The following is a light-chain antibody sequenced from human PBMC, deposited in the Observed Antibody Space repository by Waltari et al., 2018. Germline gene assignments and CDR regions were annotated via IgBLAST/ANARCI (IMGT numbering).Light chain of an antibody. V-gene: IGKV1-39*01. CDR1: QYINNY. Sequence: DIQMTQSPSSLSASVGARVLITCRASQYINNYLNWYQQKPGKAPYLLIYAASTLHVGVPSRFSGSGSGTEFTLTISGIQPEDFAAYYCQQIYSAPRMFGQGTKVEVK. J-gene: IGKJ1*01. CDR3: QQIYSAPRM. CDR2: AAS.